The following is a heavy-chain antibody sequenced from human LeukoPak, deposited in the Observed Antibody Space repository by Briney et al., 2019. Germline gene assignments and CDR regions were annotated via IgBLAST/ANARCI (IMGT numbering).Heavy chain of an antibody. J-gene: IGHJ6*02. CDR3: ARGGVCSSTSCYPDFYYYYVMDV. CDR2: ISAYNGNT. V-gene: IGHV1-18*01. D-gene: IGHD2-2*01. Sequence: ASVKVSCKASGYTFTSYGISWVRQAPGQGLEWMGWISAYNGNTNYAQKLQGRVTMTTDTSTSTDYMELRSLRSDDTAVYYCARGGVCSSTSCYPDFYYYYVMDVWGQGTTVTVSS. CDR1: GYTFTSYG.